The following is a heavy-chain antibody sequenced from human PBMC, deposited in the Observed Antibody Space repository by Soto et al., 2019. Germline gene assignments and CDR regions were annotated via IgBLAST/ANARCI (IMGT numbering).Heavy chain of an antibody. V-gene: IGHV3-23*01. Sequence: EVQLLESGGGLVQPGGSLRLSCAASGFTFSSYAMRWVRQAPGKGLEWVSAISGSGGSTYYADSVKGRFTISRDNSKNPLYLQIRSLRAGGTVRYHCARCLRQSYNPLGYFHIRGKGTLVTGYS. CDR1: GFTFSSYA. D-gene: IGHD3-16*01. CDR3: ARCLRQSYNPLGYFHI. J-gene: IGHJ4*01. CDR2: ISGSGGST.